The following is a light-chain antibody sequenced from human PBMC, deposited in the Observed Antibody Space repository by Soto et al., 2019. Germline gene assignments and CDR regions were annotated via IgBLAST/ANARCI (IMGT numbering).Light chain of an antibody. CDR1: SSDVGGYNY. CDR3: SSYTSSSTYVV. CDR2: DVI. Sequence: QSALIQPASVSGSPGQSITISCTGTSSDVGGYNYVSWYQQHPGKAPKLMIYDVINRPSGVSNRFSGSKSGNSASLTISGLQAEDEADYYCSSYTSSSTYVVFGGGTKLTVL. J-gene: IGLJ2*01. V-gene: IGLV2-14*03.